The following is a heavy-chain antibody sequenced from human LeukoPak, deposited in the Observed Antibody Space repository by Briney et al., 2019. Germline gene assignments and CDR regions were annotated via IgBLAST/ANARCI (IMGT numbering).Heavy chain of an antibody. CDR3: AKDEVVPAAIRTFDY. D-gene: IGHD2-2*02. CDR2: ISGSGGST. CDR1: GFTFSSYA. Sequence: GGSLRLSCAASGFTFSSYAMSWVRQAPGKGLEWVSAISGSGGSTYYADSVKGRFTISRDNSKNTLYLQMNSLRAVDTAVYYCAKDEVVPAAIRTFDYWGQGTLVTVSS. V-gene: IGHV3-23*01. J-gene: IGHJ4*02.